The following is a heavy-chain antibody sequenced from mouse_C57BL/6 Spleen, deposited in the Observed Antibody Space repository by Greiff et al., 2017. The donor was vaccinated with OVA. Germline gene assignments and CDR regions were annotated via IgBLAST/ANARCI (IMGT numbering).Heavy chain of an antibody. V-gene: IGHV5-6*01. J-gene: IGHJ4*01. D-gene: IGHD1-1*01. CDR2: ISSGGSYP. CDR1: GFTFSSYG. CDR3: ARSYGSSWGAMDY. Sequence: DVQLVESGGDLVKPGGSLKLSCAASGFTFSSYGMSWVRQTPDKRLEWVATISSGGSYPYYPDSVKGRFTISRDNAKNTLYLQMSSLKSEDTAMYYGARSYGSSWGAMDYWGQGTSVTVSS.